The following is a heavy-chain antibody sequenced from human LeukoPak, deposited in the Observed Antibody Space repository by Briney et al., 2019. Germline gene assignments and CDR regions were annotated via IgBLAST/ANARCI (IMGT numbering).Heavy chain of an antibody. CDR2: FDPEDGET. Sequence: ASVKVSCKVSGYTLTELSMHWVRQAPGKGLEWMGGFDPEDGETIYAQKFQGRVTITRDTSASTAYMELSSLRSEDTAVYYCARGRHRSGWYVPAVLDYWGQGTLVTVSS. J-gene: IGHJ4*02. V-gene: IGHV1-24*01. CDR1: GYTLTELS. D-gene: IGHD6-19*01. CDR3: ARGRHRSGWYVPAVLDY.